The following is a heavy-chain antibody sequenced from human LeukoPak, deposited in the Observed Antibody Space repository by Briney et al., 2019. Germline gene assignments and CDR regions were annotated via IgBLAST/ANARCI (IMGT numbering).Heavy chain of an antibody. Sequence: GGSLRLSCAASGFTFSSYWMSWVRQAPGKGLEWVANIKQDGSEKYYVDSVKGRFTISRDNAKNSLYLQMNSLRAEDTAVYYCARVISSGYYIRAFDYWGQGTLVTVSS. CDR1: GFTFSSYW. V-gene: IGHV3-7*01. D-gene: IGHD3-22*01. CDR2: IKQDGSEK. CDR3: ARVISSGYYIRAFDY. J-gene: IGHJ4*02.